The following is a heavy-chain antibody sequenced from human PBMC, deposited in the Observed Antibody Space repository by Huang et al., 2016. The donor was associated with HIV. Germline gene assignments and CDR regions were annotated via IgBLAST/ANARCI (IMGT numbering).Heavy chain of an antibody. D-gene: IGHD1-20*01. J-gene: IGHJ3*02. V-gene: IGHV3-7*01. CDR1: GFPFTAYW. Sequence: EVQLVESGGDLVQPGGSLRLSCKASGFPFTAYWASWVRQDPGKGLEWVANIKRDGSEKYSVDSVKGRFTISRDNAQNSVYLQMESLRVEDTAVYYCASSITIDGFDIWGQGTTVIVSS. CDR3: ASSITIDGFDI. CDR2: IKRDGSEK.